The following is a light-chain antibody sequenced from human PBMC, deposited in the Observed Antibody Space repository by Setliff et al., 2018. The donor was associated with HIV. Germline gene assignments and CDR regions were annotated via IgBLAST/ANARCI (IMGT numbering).Light chain of an antibody. V-gene: IGLV2-23*01. CDR1: SGDVGRYNL. CDR3: CSNTGSNTYV. J-gene: IGLJ1*01. CDR2: QAS. Sequence: SALTQPASVSGSPGQSITISSTGTSGDVGRYNLVSWYQQQPGKPPKLMIYQASKRPSGVSNRFSGSKSGNTASLTISGLQAEDEADYYCCSNTGSNTYVFGTGTKVTVL.